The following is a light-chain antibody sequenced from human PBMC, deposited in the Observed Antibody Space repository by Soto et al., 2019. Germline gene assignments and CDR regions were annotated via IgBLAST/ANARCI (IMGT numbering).Light chain of an antibody. CDR1: QSVSSN. CDR3: QQYNNWPRT. Sequence: EIVMTQSPATLSVSPGERATLSCRASQSVSSNLAWYQQKPGQAPRLLIYGASTGATGVPARFSASGSGTEFTLTISSLQSEDFAVYYCQQYNNWPRTFGQGTKVEIK. CDR2: GAS. V-gene: IGKV3-15*01. J-gene: IGKJ1*01.